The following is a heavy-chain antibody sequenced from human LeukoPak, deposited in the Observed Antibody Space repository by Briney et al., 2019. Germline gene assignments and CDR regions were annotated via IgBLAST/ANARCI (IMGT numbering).Heavy chain of an antibody. V-gene: IGHV1-8*01. D-gene: IGHD3-3*01. J-gene: IGHJ6*02. Sequence: ASVKVSCKASGYTFTSYDINWVRQATGQGLEWMGWMNPNSGNTGYAQKFQGRVTMTRNTSISTAYMELSSLRSEDTAVYYCARGPYYDFYHYGMDVWGQGTTVTVSS. CDR3: ARGPYYDFYHYGMDV. CDR1: GYTFTSYD. CDR2: MNPNSGNT.